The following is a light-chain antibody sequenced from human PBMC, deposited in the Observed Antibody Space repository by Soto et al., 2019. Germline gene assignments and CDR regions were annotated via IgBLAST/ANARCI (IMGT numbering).Light chain of an antibody. V-gene: IGLV2-14*01. Sequence: QSVLTQPASLSGSPGQSITISCTGTSSDIGGSKYVSWYQQHPGKAPKLMIYEVTYRPSGVSDRFSGSKSGNTASLTVSGLQAEDEADYYCSSYTSSGTLYVFGTETKVTVL. CDR3: SSYTSSGTLYV. CDR2: EVT. CDR1: SSDIGGSKY. J-gene: IGLJ1*01.